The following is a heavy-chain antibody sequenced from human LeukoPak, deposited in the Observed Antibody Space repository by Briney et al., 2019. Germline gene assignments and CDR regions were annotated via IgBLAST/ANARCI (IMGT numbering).Heavy chain of an antibody. J-gene: IGHJ4*02. V-gene: IGHV1-46*01. CDR2: INPSGGST. Sequence: ASVKVSYKASGYTFTSYYMHWVRQAPGQGLEWMGIINPSGGSTSYAQKFQGRVTMTRDMSTSTVYMELSSLRSEDTAVYYCARAITMVRGVINPAAGYWGQGTLVTVSS. D-gene: IGHD3-10*01. CDR3: ARAITMVRGVINPAAGY. CDR1: GYTFTSYY.